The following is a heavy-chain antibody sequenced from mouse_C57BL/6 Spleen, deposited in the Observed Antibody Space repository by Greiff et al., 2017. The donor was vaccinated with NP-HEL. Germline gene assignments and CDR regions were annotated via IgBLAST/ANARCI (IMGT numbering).Heavy chain of an antibody. D-gene: IGHD2-12*01. CDR3: ARGDSRREYFDY. CDR1: GYAFSSSW. CDR2: IYPGDGDT. J-gene: IGHJ2*01. Sequence: VKLVESGPELVKPGASVKISCKASGYAFSSSWMNWVKQRPGKGLEWIGRIYPGDGDTNYNGKFKGKATLTADKSSSTAYMQLSSLTSEDSAVYFCARGDSRREYFDYWGQGTTLTVSS. V-gene: IGHV1-82*01.